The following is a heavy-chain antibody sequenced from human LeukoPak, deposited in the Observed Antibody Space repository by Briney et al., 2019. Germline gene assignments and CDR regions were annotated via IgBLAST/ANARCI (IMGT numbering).Heavy chain of an antibody. Sequence: GGSLRLSCAASGFTFSSYAMSWVRQAPGKGLEWVSAISGSGGSTYYADSVKGRFTISRDNSKNTLYLQMNSLRAEDTAVYYCAKDPWNPLYLDYYMDVWGKGTTVTVSS. CDR2: ISGSGGST. D-gene: IGHD1-1*01. CDR3: AKDPWNPLYLDYYMDV. J-gene: IGHJ6*03. V-gene: IGHV3-23*01. CDR1: GFTFSSYA.